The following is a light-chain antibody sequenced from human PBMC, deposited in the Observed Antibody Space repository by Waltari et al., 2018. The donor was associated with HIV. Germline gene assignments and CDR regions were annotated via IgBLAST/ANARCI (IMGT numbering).Light chain of an antibody. V-gene: IGKV1-39*01. J-gene: IGKJ3*01. CDR3: QQSYSSPLT. Sequence: DIQMTQSPLSLSASVGDSVTILCRARQTVTSKVNWYQQKPGEAPKVLIYDASALNGGVPSRFRGGGAGTEFTLIITSLQPDDFATYFCQQSYSSPLTFGPGTKVYIK. CDR1: QTVTSK. CDR2: DAS.